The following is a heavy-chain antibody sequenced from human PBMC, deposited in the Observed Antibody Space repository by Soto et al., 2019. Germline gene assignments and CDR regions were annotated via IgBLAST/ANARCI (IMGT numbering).Heavy chain of an antibody. J-gene: IGHJ4*02. CDR1: GYSFTTYW. D-gene: IGHD6-19*01. CDR3: ARHAAVAGTSYYFDY. Sequence: PGESLKISCKGSGYSFTTYWIGWVRQMPGKGLEWVGIIYPRDSNTRYSPSFQGQVTISVDKSISTAYLQWSSLKASDTAMYYCARHAAVAGTSYYFDYWGQGTLVTVSS. CDR2: IYPRDSNT. V-gene: IGHV5-51*01.